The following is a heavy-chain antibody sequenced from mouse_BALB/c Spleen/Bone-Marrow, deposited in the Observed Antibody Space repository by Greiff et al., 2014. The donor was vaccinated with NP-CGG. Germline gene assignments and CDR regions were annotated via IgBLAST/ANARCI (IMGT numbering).Heavy chain of an antibody. CDR2: FDPTNGNP. CDR3: ASYDGSRFAY. J-gene: IGHJ3*01. V-gene: IGHV14-3*02. D-gene: IGHD2-3*01. Sequence: EVNVVESGAELVKPGTSVKLSCTASGFNIKDTHLHWVQQRPEQGLEWIGRFDPTNGNPKYDPKFQGKATITVDTSSNTAYLQLSSLTSEDTAVYYCASYDGSRFAYWGQGTLVTVSA. CDR1: GFNIKDTH.